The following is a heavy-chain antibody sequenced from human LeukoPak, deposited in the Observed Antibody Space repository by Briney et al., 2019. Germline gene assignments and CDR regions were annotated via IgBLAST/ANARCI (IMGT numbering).Heavy chain of an antibody. J-gene: IGHJ4*02. CDR2: IDPSDSYT. V-gene: IGHV5-10-1*01. CDR3: ATGITMVRGVIGY. D-gene: IGHD3-10*01. CDR1: GYSFTSYW. Sequence: GESLRISCKGSGYSFTSYWISWVRQMPGKGLEWMGRIDPSDSYTNYSPSFQGHVTISADKSIGTAYLQWSSLKASDTAMYYCATGITMVRGVIGYWGQGTLVTVSS.